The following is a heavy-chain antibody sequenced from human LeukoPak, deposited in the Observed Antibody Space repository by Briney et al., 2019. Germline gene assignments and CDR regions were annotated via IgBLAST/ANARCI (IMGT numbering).Heavy chain of an antibody. V-gene: IGHV1-3*01. CDR3: ARGRWSATTASYYLDF. Sequence: ASVKVSCKASEYTFTDYAIDWVRQAPGQRLEWMGWINAGNGNTRYSQRFQGRVTITRDTSASTAYMELSSLTSEDTAVYYCARGRWSATTASYYLDFWGQGTLVTVSS. CDR1: EYTFTDYA. J-gene: IGHJ4*02. D-gene: IGHD5-24*01. CDR2: INAGNGNT.